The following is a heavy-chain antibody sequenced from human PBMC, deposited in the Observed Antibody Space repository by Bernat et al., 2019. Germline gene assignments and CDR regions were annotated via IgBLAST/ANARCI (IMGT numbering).Heavy chain of an antibody. CDR2: IYHSGST. J-gene: IGHJ4*02. D-gene: IGHD6-19*01. Sequence: QVQLQESGPGLVKPSGTLSLTCAVSGGSISSSNWWSWVRQPPGKGLEWIGEIYHSGSTYYNPSLKSRVTISVDTSKNQFSLKLSSVTAADTAVYYCARAAVAHAGFDYWGQGTLVTVSS. CDR1: GGSISSSNW. CDR3: ARAAVAHAGFDY. V-gene: IGHV4-4*02.